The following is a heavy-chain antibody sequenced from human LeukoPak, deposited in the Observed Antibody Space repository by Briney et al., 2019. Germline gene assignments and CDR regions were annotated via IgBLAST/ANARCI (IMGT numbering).Heavy chain of an antibody. CDR1: GFTFGDYA. CDR3: AKSWGGVRGGGWFDY. D-gene: IGHD3-10*02. V-gene: IGHV3-23*01. J-gene: IGHJ4*02. CDR2: ISGSGGST. Sequence: SGGSLRLSCTASGFTFGDYAMSWFRQAPGKGLEWVSAISGSGGSTYYADSVKGRFTISRDNSKNTLYLQMNSLRAEDTAVYYCAKSWGGVRGGGWFDYWGQGTLVTVSS.